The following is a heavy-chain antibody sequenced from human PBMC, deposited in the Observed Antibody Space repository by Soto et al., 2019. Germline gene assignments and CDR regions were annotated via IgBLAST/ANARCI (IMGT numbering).Heavy chain of an antibody. J-gene: IGHJ3*02. CDR1: GFSFSDSY. V-gene: IGHV3-11*06. D-gene: IGHD3-22*01. CDR3: VRDYYDTSGYPNTFDM. CDR2: ISSGSSYI. Sequence: LRLSCAASGFSFSDSYMSWIRQAPGKGLEWVSHISSGSSYIKYADSVEGRFTISRDNAKNSLYLQMNSLRAEDTAVYFCVRDYYDTSGYPNTFDMWGQGTMVTVSS.